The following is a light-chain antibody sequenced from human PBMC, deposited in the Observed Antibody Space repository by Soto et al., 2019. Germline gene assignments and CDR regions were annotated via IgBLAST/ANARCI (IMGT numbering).Light chain of an antibody. CDR2: GAS. CDR1: QSVSSN. V-gene: IGKV3-15*01. J-gene: IGKJ1*01. CDR3: QQDNNWWT. Sequence: EIVMTQSPATLSVSPGERATLSCRASQSVSSNLAWYQQKPGQAPRLLISGASTRATGIPARFSGSGSGTEFTLTISGLQSEDIAVYYCQQDNNWWTLGQRTKVEL.